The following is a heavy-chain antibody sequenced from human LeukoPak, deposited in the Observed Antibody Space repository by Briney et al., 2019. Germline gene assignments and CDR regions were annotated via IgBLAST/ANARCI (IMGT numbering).Heavy chain of an antibody. Sequence: PGGSLRLSCAASGFIFSNAWMNWVRQAPGKGLEWVSYISSSGSTIYYADSVKGRFTISRDNSKKTLFLQMNSLRAEDTAVYYCAKDLAPAAYWGQGTLVTVSS. CDR3: AKDLAPAAY. V-gene: IGHV3-48*01. CDR1: GFIFSNAW. CDR2: ISSSGSTI. J-gene: IGHJ4*02. D-gene: IGHD2-2*01.